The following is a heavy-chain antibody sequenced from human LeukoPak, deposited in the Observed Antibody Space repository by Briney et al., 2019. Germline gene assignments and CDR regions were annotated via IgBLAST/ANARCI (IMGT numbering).Heavy chain of an antibody. CDR1: GFTFSSYS. CDR2: ISSSSSTI. J-gene: IGHJ3*02. Sequence: GSLRLSCAASGFTFSSYSMNWVRQAPGKGLEWVSYISSSSSTIYYADSVKGRFTISRDNAKNSLYLQMNSLRAEDTAVYYCARAYGESDAFDIWGQGTMVTVSS. V-gene: IGHV3-48*01. CDR3: ARAYGESDAFDI. D-gene: IGHD3-10*01.